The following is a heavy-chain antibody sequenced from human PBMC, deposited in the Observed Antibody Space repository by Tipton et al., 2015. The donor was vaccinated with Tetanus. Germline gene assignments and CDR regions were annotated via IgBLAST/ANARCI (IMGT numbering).Heavy chain of an antibody. CDR3: ARANNEYPKKGPFDS. D-gene: IGHD2/OR15-2a*01. CDR2: VYYTGST. CDR1: GDSVSGYY. J-gene: IGHJ4*02. V-gene: IGHV4-59*02. Sequence: TLSLTCTVSGDSVSGYYWSWIRQPPGKGLEWIGYVYYTGSTNHNPSLKSRVTISMDRSKNQISLQLTSVTAADTAVYYCARANNEYPKKGPFDSWGQGILVIVSS.